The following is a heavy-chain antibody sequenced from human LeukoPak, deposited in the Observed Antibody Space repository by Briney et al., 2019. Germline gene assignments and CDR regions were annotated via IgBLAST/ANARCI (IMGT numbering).Heavy chain of an antibody. D-gene: IGHD5-18*01. Sequence: GGSLRLSCAASGFTFSSYAMSWVRQAPGKGLEWVSTISGSGDSTYYADSVKGRFTISRDNSKNTLYLQMNSLRVEDMAVYYCAKEDYTAMDLDYWGQGTLVTVSS. CDR1: GFTFSSYA. CDR2: ISGSGDST. CDR3: AKEDYTAMDLDY. V-gene: IGHV3-23*01. J-gene: IGHJ4*02.